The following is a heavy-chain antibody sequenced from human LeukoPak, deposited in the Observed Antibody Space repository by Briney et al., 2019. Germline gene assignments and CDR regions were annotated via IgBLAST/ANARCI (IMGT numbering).Heavy chain of an antibody. D-gene: IGHD2-2*01. J-gene: IGHJ4*02. CDR2: ISSRSSYI. V-gene: IGHV3-21*01. Sequence: PGGSLRLSCAASGFTFSSYSMNWVRQAPGKGLEWVSSISSRSSYIYYADSVKGRFTISRDNAKNSLYLQMNSLRAEDTAVYYCARVKSSTSCLSWGQGTLVTVSS. CDR3: ARVKSSTSCLS. CDR1: GFTFSSYS.